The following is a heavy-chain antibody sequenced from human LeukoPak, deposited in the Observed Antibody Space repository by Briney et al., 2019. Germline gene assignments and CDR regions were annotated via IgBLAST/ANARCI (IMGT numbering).Heavy chain of an antibody. CDR3: ARVALLAGTYYFDY. CDR1: GGSFSGYY. D-gene: IGHD1-1*01. J-gene: IGHJ4*02. Sequence: PSETLSLTCAVYGGSFSGYYWSWIRQPPGKGLEWIGEINHSGSTNYNPSLKSRVTISVDTSKNQFSLKLSSVSAADTAVYYCARVALLAGTYYFDYWGQGTLVTVSS. V-gene: IGHV4-34*01. CDR2: INHSGST.